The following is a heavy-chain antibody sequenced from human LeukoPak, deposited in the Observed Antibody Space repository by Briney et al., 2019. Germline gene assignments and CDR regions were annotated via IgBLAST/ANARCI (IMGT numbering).Heavy chain of an antibody. CDR3: ARLVYCSGGTCYWIFDY. D-gene: IGHD2-15*01. V-gene: IGHV4-59*01. Sequence: PSETLSLTCTVSGDSISSYYWSWIRQPPGKGLEWIGYIYYSGSTNYNPSLKSRVTISVDTSKNQFSLKVSSVTAADTAMYYCARLVYCSGGTCYWIFDYWGQGTLVTVSS. CDR2: IYYSGST. CDR1: GDSISSYY. J-gene: IGHJ4*02.